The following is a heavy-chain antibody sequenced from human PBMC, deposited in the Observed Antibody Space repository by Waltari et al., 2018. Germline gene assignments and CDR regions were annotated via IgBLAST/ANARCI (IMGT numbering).Heavy chain of an antibody. CDR2: IYWNDAK. CDR3: AHIYLSSGGYGNNWFDP. CDR1: GFSLSTSGVG. D-gene: IGHD6-19*01. J-gene: IGHJ5*02. V-gene: IGHV2-5*01. Sequence: QITLKESGPTLVKPTQTLTLTCTFSGFSLSTSGVGVGWIRQPPGKALEWLALIYWNDAKRDSPSLKSRLNSTKDTSKNQVVLTMTNRDPVDTATYYCAHIYLSSGGYGNNWFDPWGQGTLVTVSS.